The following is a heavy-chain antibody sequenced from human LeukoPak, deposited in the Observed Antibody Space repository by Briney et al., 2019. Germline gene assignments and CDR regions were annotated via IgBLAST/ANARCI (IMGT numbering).Heavy chain of an antibody. CDR2: IRYDGSNK. CDR3: AKDYARLQADAFDI. J-gene: IGHJ3*02. CDR1: GFTFSSYG. V-gene: IGHV3-30*02. Sequence: GGSLRLSCAASGFTFSSYGMHWVRQAPGKGLEWVAFIRYDGSNKYYADSVKGRFTISRDNSKNTLYLQMNSLRAEDTAVYYCAKDYARLQADAFDIWGQGTMVTVSS. D-gene: IGHD4-11*01.